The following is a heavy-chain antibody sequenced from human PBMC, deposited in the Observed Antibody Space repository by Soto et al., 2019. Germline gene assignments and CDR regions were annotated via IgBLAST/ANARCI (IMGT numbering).Heavy chain of an antibody. D-gene: IGHD3-22*01. CDR2: IIPIFGTA. Sequence: SVKVSCKASGGTFSSYAISWVRQAPGQGLEWMGGIIPIFGTANYAQKFQGRVTITADESTSTAYMELSSLRSEDTAVYYCARGAPYYYDSSGYRYWGQGTLVTVSS. CDR3: ARGAPYYYDSSGYRY. J-gene: IGHJ4*02. CDR1: GGTFSSYA. V-gene: IGHV1-69*13.